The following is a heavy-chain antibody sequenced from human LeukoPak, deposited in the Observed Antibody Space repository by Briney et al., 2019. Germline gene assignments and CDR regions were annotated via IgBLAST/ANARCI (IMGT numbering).Heavy chain of an antibody. Sequence: PGGSLRLSCAVSGFTFSSYAMSWVRQAPGKGLEWVSAIISGGTTFYADSVRGRFTISRDNSKNTLYLQTNSLRAEDTAVYYCAKDGLAARLAYWGQGTLVTVSS. J-gene: IGHJ4*02. V-gene: IGHV3-23*01. CDR1: GFTFSSYA. D-gene: IGHD6-6*01. CDR3: AKDGLAARLAY. CDR2: IISGGTT.